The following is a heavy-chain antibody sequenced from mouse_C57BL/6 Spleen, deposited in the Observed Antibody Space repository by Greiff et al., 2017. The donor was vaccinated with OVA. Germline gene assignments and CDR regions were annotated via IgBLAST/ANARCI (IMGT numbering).Heavy chain of an antibody. D-gene: IGHD2-4*01. CDR3: ARSLYDYLFAY. CDR1: GYAFSSSW. Sequence: QVQLQQSGPELVKPGASVKISCKASGYAFSSSWMNWVKQRPGKGLEWIGRIYPGDGDTNYNGKFKGKATLTADKSSSTAYMQLSSLTSEDSAVYFCARSLYDYLFAYWGQGTLVTVSA. J-gene: IGHJ3*01. CDR2: IYPGDGDT. V-gene: IGHV1-82*01.